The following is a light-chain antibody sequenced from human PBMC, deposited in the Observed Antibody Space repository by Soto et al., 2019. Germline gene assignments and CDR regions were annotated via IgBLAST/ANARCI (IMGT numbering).Light chain of an antibody. CDR1: QSISTW. J-gene: IGKJ1*01. Sequence: DIQMTQSPSTLSASVGDTVTITCRASQSISTWLAWYQQKPGKVPKLLIYKASSLQSGAPSRFSGIGSGTEFTLTISSLQPDDFATYYCQQYNFYSRTFGQGTKVEIK. V-gene: IGKV1-5*03. CDR2: KAS. CDR3: QQYNFYSRT.